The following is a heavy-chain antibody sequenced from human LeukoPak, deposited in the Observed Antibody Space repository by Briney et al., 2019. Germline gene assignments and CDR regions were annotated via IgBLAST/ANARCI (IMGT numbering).Heavy chain of an antibody. CDR3: ARETAAAADGWFDP. CDR2: FYYSGVT. CDR1: GDSINSYH. Sequence: ASETLSLTCTISGDSINSYHWSWLRQPPGSKLEWIGYFYYSGVTNYNPSLKSRVTMSLDTSKKQFSLKLNSVTAADTAVYYCARETAAAADGWFDPWGQXTLXXVSS. D-gene: IGHD6-13*01. J-gene: IGHJ5*02. V-gene: IGHV4-59*01.